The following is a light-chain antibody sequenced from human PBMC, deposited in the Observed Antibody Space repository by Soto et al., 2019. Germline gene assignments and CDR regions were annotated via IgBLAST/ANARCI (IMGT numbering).Light chain of an antibody. V-gene: IGKV3-20*01. CDR2: GAS. Sequence: EIVLTQSPGTLSLSPGERATLSCRASQSVSSSYLAWYQQKPGQAPRLLIYGASSRATGIPDRFSGSGSGTDFTLTISRLEPEYFSVYYCHHYGRSLTFGQGTRLEIK. CDR1: QSVSSSY. CDR3: HHYGRSLT. J-gene: IGKJ5*01.